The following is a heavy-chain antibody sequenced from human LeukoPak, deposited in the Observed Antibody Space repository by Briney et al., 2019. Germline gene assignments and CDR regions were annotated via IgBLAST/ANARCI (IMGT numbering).Heavy chain of an antibody. CDR1: DGSISSYY. Sequence: SGTLSLTCTGSDGSISSYYWSWIRQPAGKGLEWIGRIYTSGSTNYNPSLKSRVTISIDTSKNQFSLKLNSVTAADTAVYYCARDRGYSYAFDYWGQGTLITVSS. D-gene: IGHD5-18*01. CDR2: IYTSGST. J-gene: IGHJ4*02. V-gene: IGHV4-4*07. CDR3: ARDRGYSYAFDY.